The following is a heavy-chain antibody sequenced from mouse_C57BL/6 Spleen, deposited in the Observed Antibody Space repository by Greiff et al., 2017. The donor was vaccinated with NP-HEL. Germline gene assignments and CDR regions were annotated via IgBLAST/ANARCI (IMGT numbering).Heavy chain of an antibody. CDR3: ARDLDGSSPYYAMDY. V-gene: IGHV1-39*01. Sequence: EVQRVESGPELVKPGATVKISCKASCYSFTDYNMNWVKQSNGKSLEWIGVINPNYGTTSYNQKFKGKATLTVDQSSSTAYMQLNSLTSEDSAVYYCARDLDGSSPYYAMDYWGQGTSVTVSS. CDR2: INPNYGTT. D-gene: IGHD1-1*01. CDR1: CYSFTDYN. J-gene: IGHJ4*01.